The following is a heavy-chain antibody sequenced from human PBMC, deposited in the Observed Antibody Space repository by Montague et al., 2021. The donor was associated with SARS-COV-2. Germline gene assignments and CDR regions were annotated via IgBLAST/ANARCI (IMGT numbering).Heavy chain of an antibody. CDR1: GDSVTERY. V-gene: IGHV4-4*07. CDR2: IHPYGDI. CDR3: ATGGDSAKCGI. J-gene: IGHJ3*02. Sequence: SETLSLTCTVSGDSVTERYLNWVRQATGKGLEWIGFIHPYGDIHYNASLKSRVILSRDASKNQFSLTLTSVTAADTAVYYCATGGDSAKCGIWGRGTLVTVSS. D-gene: IGHD2-21*01.